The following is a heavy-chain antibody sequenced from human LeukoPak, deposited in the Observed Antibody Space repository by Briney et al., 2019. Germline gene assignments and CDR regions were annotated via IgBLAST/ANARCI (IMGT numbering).Heavy chain of an antibody. CDR3: ARERSSISDYGDRAFDY. Sequence: SETLSLTCTVSGGSISSYYWSWIRQPAGKGLEWIGRIYTSGSTNYNPSLKSRVTMSVDTSKNQFSLKLSSVTAADTAVYYCARERSSISDYGDRAFDYWGQGTLVTVSS. CDR1: GGSISSYY. D-gene: IGHD4-17*01. CDR2: IYTSGST. V-gene: IGHV4-4*07. J-gene: IGHJ4*02.